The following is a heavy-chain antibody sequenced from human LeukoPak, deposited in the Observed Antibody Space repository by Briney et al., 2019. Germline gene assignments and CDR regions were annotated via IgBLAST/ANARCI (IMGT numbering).Heavy chain of an antibody. CDR3: ARDPYCGGDCPYYFDY. CDR2: IYHSGST. Sequence: SETLSLTCAVSGGSISSSNWWSWVRQPPGKGLEWIGEIYHSGSTNYNPSLKSRVTISVDKSKNQFSLKLSSVTAADTAVYYCARDPYCGGDCPYYFDYWGQGTLVTVSS. J-gene: IGHJ4*02. CDR1: GGSISSSNW. V-gene: IGHV4-4*02. D-gene: IGHD2-21*02.